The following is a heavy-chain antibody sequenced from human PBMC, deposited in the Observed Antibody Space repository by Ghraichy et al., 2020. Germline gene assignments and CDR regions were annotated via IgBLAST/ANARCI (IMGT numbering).Heavy chain of an antibody. D-gene: IGHD3-3*01. Sequence: GESLNISCAASGFIVSNNYMSWVRQAPGKGLEWVSVIFNSGTTYYADSVKGRFTSSRDNSKNALYLEMNSLRAEDTAVYYCARGYDFWTWGQGTLVTVSS. V-gene: IGHV3-66*02. CDR2: IFNSGTT. J-gene: IGHJ5*02. CDR3: ARGYDFWT. CDR1: GFIVSNNY.